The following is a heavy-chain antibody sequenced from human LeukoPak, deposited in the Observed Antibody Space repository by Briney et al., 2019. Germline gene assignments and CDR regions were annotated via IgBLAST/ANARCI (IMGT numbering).Heavy chain of an antibody. CDR2: ISWNSGSI. Sequence: SLRLSCAASGFTFDDYGMHWVRQAPGEGLEWVSGISWNSGSIGYADSVKGRFTISRDNAKNSLYLQMNSLRVEDTALYYCAKDATYSSGWTDYWGQGTLVTVSS. J-gene: IGHJ4*02. CDR3: AKDATYSSGWTDY. D-gene: IGHD6-19*01. V-gene: IGHV3-9*01. CDR1: GFTFDDYG.